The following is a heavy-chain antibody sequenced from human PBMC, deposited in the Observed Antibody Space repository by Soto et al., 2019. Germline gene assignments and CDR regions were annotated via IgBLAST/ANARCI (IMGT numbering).Heavy chain of an antibody. J-gene: IGHJ5*02. Sequence: QVQLVQSGAEVNKPGASVKVACKASGYIFANYGITWVRQAPGQGLEWMGWISGYNGNTKYAQNLQGRVTMTSDTSTTTAYMELRNLRSDDTAVYYCARDEVPAANWLDRWGQGTLVTVSS. CDR1: GYIFANYG. D-gene: IGHD2-2*01. V-gene: IGHV1-18*01. CDR3: ARDEVPAANWLDR. CDR2: ISGYNGNT.